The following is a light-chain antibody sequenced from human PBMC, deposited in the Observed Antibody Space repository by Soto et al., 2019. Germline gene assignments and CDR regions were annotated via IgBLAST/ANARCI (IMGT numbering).Light chain of an antibody. CDR2: SAS. CDR1: QRVGSY. V-gene: IGKV1-39*01. J-gene: IGKJ1*01. Sequence: DIQMTQSPSSLSASVGDGVTITCRASQRVGSYLNWYQQKPGKAPTLLIYSASELQSGVSSRFSGSGSGTDFTLTIRNLQPEDFAVYYCQQSHNPPLTFGQRTPVDIK. CDR3: QQSHNPPLT.